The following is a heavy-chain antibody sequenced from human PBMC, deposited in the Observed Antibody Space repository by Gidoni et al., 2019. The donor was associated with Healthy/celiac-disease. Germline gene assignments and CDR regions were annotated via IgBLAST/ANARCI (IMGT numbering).Heavy chain of an antibody. CDR3: AREPLLAETHPPVAGEYGMDV. CDR1: GSTFTSYY. V-gene: IGHV1-46*01. CDR2: INPSGGST. Sequence: QVQLVQSGAEVKKPGASVKVSCKASGSTFTSYYMHWVRQAPGQGLEWMGIINPSGGSTSYAQKFQGRVTMTRDTSTSTVYMELSSLRSEDTAVYYCAREPLLAETHPPVAGEYGMDVWGQGTTVTVSS. J-gene: IGHJ6*02. D-gene: IGHD6-19*01.